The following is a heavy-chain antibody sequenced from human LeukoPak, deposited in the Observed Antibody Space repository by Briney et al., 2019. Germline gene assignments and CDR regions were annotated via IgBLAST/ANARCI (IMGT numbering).Heavy chain of an antibody. Sequence: SQTLSLTCTVSGGSVNTHTYFWNWVRQPAGKRLEWIGRIYSSGATEYNPSLHSRVTMSLDMSTNQFSMRLNSATASDTAVYYCARYREPYDHLPPALDMWCQGTMVTVSS. CDR2: IYSSGAT. J-gene: IGHJ3*02. CDR3: ARYREPYDHLPPALDM. D-gene: IGHD5-12*01. CDR1: GGSVNTHTYF. V-gene: IGHV4-61*02.